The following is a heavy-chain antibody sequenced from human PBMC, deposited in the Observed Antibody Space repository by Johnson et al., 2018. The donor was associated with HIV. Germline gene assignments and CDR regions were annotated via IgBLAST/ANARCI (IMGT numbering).Heavy chain of an antibody. Sequence: VQLVESGGGVVRPGGSLRLSCAASGFTFDDYGMSWVRQGPGKRLEWVSGIKWSGGSTGYADSVKARFMISRDNAKNSLYLQMNSLRVEDTALYYCVRVGGNGNLEAFDIWGQGTLVTVSS. CDR3: VRVGGNGNLEAFDI. D-gene: IGHD1-7*01. J-gene: IGHJ3*02. V-gene: IGHV3-20*04. CDR1: GFTFDDYG. CDR2: IKWSGGST.